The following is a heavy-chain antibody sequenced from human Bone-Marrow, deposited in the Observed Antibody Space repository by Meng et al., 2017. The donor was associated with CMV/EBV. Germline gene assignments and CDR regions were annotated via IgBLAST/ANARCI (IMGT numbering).Heavy chain of an antibody. CDR2: ISAYNGNT. D-gene: IGHD3-3*01. CDR3: ARGPGEEVEWLYR. V-gene: IGHV1-18*01. Sequence: ASVKVSCKASGYTFTSYGISWLRQAPGQGPEWMGWISAYNGNTNYAQKVQDRVTMTTDTSTSTAYMELRSLRSEDTAVYYCARGPGEEVEWLYRWGQGTLVTVSS. CDR1: GYTFTSYG. J-gene: IGHJ4*02.